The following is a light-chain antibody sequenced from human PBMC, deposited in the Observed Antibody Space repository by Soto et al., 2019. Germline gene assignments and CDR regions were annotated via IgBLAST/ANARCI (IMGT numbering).Light chain of an antibody. CDR2: DAS. V-gene: IGKV1-5*01. Sequence: DIPMTQSPSTLSASVGDRVTITCRASQSISSWLAWYQQKPGKAPKLLIYDASSLESVVPSRFSGSGSGTEFTLTISSLQPDDFATYYCQQYNSSPYTFGQGTKLEIK. CDR3: QQYNSSPYT. CDR1: QSISSW. J-gene: IGKJ2*01.